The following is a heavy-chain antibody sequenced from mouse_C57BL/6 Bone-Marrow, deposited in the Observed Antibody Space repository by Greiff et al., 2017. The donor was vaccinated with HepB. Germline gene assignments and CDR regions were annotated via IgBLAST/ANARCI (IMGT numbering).Heavy chain of an antibody. J-gene: IGHJ2*01. CDR2: ISSGGSYT. Sequence: EVQLVESGGDLVKPGGSLKLSCAASGFTFSSYGMSWVRQTPDKRLEWVATISSGGSYTYYPDSVKGRVTISRDNAKNTLYMQMSSLKSEDTAMYSCASGGVVAPYFDYWGQGTPLTVSS. CDR3: ASGGVVAPYFDY. CDR1: GFTFSSYG. D-gene: IGHD1-1*01. V-gene: IGHV5-6*01.